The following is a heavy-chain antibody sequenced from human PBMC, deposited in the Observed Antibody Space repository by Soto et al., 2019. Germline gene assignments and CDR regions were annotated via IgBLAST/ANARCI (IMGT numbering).Heavy chain of an antibody. CDR3: AKGSLPRSNGGMDV. CDR2: ISGSGGST. V-gene: IGHV3-23*01. J-gene: IGHJ6*02. Sequence: GGSLRLSCAASGFTFSSYAMSWVRQAPGKGLEWVSAISGSGGSTYYADSVKGRFTISRDNSKNTLYLQMNSLRAEDTAVYYCAKGSLPRSNGGMDVWGQGTTVTVSS. CDR1: GFTFSSYA. D-gene: IGHD1-26*01.